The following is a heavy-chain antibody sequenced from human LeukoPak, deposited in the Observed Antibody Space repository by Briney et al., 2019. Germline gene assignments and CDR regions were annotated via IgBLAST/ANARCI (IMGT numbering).Heavy chain of an antibody. CDR1: GGSISSYY. V-gene: IGHV4-59*01. CDR2: IYYSGST. Sequence: PSETLSLTCTVSGGSISSYYWSWIRQPPGKGLEWIGYIYYSGSTNYNPSLKSRVTISVDTSKNQFSLKLSSVTAADTAVYYCAGGRSIAAAGTVWFDPWGQGTLVTVSS. D-gene: IGHD6-13*01. CDR3: AGGRSIAAAGTVWFDP. J-gene: IGHJ5*02.